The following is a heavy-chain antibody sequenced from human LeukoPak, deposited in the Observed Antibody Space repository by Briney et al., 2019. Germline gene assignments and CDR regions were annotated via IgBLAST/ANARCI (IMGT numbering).Heavy chain of an antibody. V-gene: IGHV4-34*01. D-gene: IGHD5-12*01. CDR3: VARVGVATIAKLARFDY. CDR2: INHSGST. CDR1: GGSFSGYY. J-gene: IGHJ4*01. Sequence: AETLSLTCAVYGGSFSGYYWSWIRQPPGKGLEWIGEINHSGSTNYNPSLKSRLPISVQTYKNQFSLKLCAVTAADTAVYYCVARVGVATIAKLARFDYW.